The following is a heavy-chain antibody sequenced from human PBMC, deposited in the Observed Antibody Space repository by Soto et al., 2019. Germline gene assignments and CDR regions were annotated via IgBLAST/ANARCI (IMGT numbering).Heavy chain of an antibody. D-gene: IGHD3-10*01. CDR1: GASLTSVTYY. CDR3: ARVERLMLFEAGQGVSIWFEP. CDR2: LYYTGST. Sequence: SETLSLTCTVSGASLTSVTYYWGWLRQAPGKGLEWIGYLYYTGSTDYNPSLKSRVMISEDTSKNQFFLTLKSVTAADTAMYYCARVERLMLFEAGQGVSIWFEPWAQGTQVNV. J-gene: IGHJ5*02. V-gene: IGHV4-61*01.